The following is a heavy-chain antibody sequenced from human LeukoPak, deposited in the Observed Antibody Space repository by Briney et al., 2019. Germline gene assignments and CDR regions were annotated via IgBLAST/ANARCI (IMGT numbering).Heavy chain of an antibody. J-gene: IGHJ5*02. CDR2: IYYSGST. CDR1: GGSISSYY. CDR3: ARTHYSSGWYSGLRNWFDP. V-gene: IGHV4-59*01. D-gene: IGHD6-19*01. Sequence: SETLSLTCTVSGGSISSYYWSWIRQPPGKGLEWIGYIYYSGSTNYNPSLKSRVTISVATSKNQFSMKLSSVTAADTAVYYCARTHYSSGWYSGLRNWFDPWGQGTLVTVSA.